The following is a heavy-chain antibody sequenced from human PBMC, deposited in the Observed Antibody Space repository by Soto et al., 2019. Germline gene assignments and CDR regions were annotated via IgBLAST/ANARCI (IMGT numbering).Heavy chain of an antibody. CDR1: GFTFSNYA. CDR3: AKGLRPHNGMDV. J-gene: IGHJ6*02. CDR2: ISGSGDST. Sequence: EVQLLESGGGLVQPGGSLRLSCAASGFTFSNYAMSWVRQAPGKGLEWVSAISGSGDSTYYTESVKGRFTISRDNSKRTLYLQMNSLRAEDTAVYYCAKGLRPHNGMDVWGQGTTVTVSS. V-gene: IGHV3-23*01.